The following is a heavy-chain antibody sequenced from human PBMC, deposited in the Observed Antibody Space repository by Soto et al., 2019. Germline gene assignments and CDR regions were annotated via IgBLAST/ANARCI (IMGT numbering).Heavy chain of an antibody. J-gene: IGHJ4*02. D-gene: IGHD6-13*01. Sequence: AASVKVSCKASGYTFTGYYMHWVRQAPGQGLEWMGWINPNSGGTNYAQKFQGRVTMTRDTSISTAYMELSRLRSDDTAVYYCASTSGYSSSWYGGDSDYWGQGTLVTGS. CDR2: INPNSGGT. V-gene: IGHV1-2*02. CDR1: GYTFTGYY. CDR3: ASTSGYSSSWYGGDSDY.